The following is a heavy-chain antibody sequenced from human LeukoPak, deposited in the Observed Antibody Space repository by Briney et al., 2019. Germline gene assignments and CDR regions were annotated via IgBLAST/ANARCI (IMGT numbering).Heavy chain of an antibody. V-gene: IGHV4-4*02. Sequence: PSGTLSLTCAVSGGSISSSNWWSWVRQPPGKGLEWIGEIYHSGSTSYNPSLKSRVTISVDTSRNQFSLNLSSVTAADTAVYYCARHKGAETGAFDIWGRGTMVTFSS. J-gene: IGHJ3*02. CDR2: IYHSGST. CDR1: GGSISSSNW. CDR3: ARHKGAETGAFDI. D-gene: IGHD1-14*01.